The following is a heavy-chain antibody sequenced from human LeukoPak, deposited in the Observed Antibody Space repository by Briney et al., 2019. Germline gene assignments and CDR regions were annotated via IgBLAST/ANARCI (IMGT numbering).Heavy chain of an antibody. CDR2: IYYSGST. Sequence: SETLSLTCTVSGGSTSSYYWSWIRQPPGKGLEWIGYIYYSGSTNYNPSLKSRVTISVDTSKNQFSLKLSSVTAADTAVYYCARDIHCSGGSCYPNDAFDIWGQGTMVTVSS. J-gene: IGHJ3*02. CDR1: GGSTSSYY. V-gene: IGHV4-59*01. CDR3: ARDIHCSGGSCYPNDAFDI. D-gene: IGHD2-15*01.